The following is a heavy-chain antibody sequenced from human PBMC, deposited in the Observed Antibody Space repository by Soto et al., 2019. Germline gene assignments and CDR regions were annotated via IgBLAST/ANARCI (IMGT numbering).Heavy chain of an antibody. CDR1: GGSISSGGYY. CDR3: ARGGITFGGVIEL. V-gene: IGHV4-31*03. J-gene: IGHJ5*02. D-gene: IGHD3-16*01. Sequence: QVQLQESGPGLVKPSQTLSLTCTVSGGSISSGGYYWSWTRQHPGKGLDWIGYIYYSGSTYYNPSLKSRVTISVDTSKNQFSLKLSSVTAADTAVYYCARGGITFGGVIELWGQGTLVTVSS. CDR2: IYYSGST.